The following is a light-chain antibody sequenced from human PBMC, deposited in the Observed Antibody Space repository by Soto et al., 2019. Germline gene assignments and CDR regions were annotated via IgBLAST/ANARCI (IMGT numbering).Light chain of an antibody. CDR2: AAS. CDR1: QSVSST. CDR3: QHYNNWPPG. Sequence: EIVMTQSPATLSVSPGERATLSCRASQSVSSTLAWYQQKPGQSPRLLIFAASTRATGIPARFSGSGSGTEFTLTISGLQSEDFADYYCQHYNNWPPGFGPGTKVDIK. V-gene: IGKV3-15*01. J-gene: IGKJ3*01.